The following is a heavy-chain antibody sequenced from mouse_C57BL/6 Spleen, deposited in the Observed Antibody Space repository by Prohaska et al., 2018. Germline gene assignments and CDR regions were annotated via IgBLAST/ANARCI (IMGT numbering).Heavy chain of an antibody. CDR2: IYPGDGDT. V-gene: IGHV1-82*01. J-gene: IGHJ2*01. CDR3: ASITTVVAYFDY. CDR1: GYAFSSFW. Sequence: GASVKISCKASGYAFSSFWMNWVKQRPGECLEGIGRIYPGDGDTNYNGKFKGKATLTADKSSSTAYMQLSSLTSEDSAVYFCASITTVVAYFDYWGPGTTLTVSS. D-gene: IGHD1-1*01.